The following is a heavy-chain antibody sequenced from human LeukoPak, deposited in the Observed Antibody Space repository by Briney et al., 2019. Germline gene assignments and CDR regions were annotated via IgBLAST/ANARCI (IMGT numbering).Heavy chain of an antibody. CDR2: IYPGDSDT. D-gene: IGHD2-15*01. Sequence: RGESLKISCKGSGYSFTSYWIGWVRQMPGKGLEWMGIIYPGDSDTRYSPSFQGQVTISADKSISTAYLQWSSLKASDTAMYYCARQRCSGDSCYPDALDVWGQGTMVTVSS. J-gene: IGHJ3*01. CDR3: ARQRCSGDSCYPDALDV. V-gene: IGHV5-51*01. CDR1: GYSFTSYW.